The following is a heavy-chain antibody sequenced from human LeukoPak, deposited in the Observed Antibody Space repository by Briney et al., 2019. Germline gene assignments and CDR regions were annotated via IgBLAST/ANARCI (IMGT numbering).Heavy chain of an antibody. D-gene: IGHD1-7*01. CDR2: ISSSSSTI. J-gene: IGHJ4*02. CDR3: ARVFRTTWVY. V-gene: IGHV3-48*01. CDR1: GVTFSSYS. Sequence: GGSLRLSCAASGVTFSSYSMNWVRQAPGKGLEWVSYISSSSSTIYYADSVKGRFTISRDNAKDSLFLQMNSLRAEDTAVYYCARVFRTTWVYWGQGTLVTVSS.